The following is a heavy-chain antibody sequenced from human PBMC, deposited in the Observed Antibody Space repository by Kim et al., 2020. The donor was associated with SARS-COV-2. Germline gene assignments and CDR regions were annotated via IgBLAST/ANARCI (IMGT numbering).Heavy chain of an antibody. CDR3: ARDMTYYDTSGFGFDI. CDR2: VYYSDST. J-gene: IGHJ3*02. CDR1: GGSISTYY. D-gene: IGHD3-22*01. Sequence: SETLSLTCTVSGGSISTYYWNWIRQPPGKGLEWIGYVYYSDSTKYNPSLKSRVSTSLDTSKNQFSLTLRSVTAADTAVYYFARDMTYYDTSGFGFDIWGQGTKVTVSS. V-gene: IGHV4-59*01.